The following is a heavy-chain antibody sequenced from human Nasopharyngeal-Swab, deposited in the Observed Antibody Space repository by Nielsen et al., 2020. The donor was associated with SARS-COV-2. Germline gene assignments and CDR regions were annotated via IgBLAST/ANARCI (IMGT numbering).Heavy chain of an antibody. Sequence: GESLKISCAASGFTFSSYGMHWVRQAPGKGLEWVAVISYDGSNKYYADSVKGRFTISRDNSKNTLYLQMNSLRAEDTAVYYCAKERGYSYGYGYYFDYWGQGTLVTVSS. D-gene: IGHD5-18*01. J-gene: IGHJ4*02. CDR3: AKERGYSYGYGYYFDY. V-gene: IGHV3-30*18. CDR2: ISYDGSNK. CDR1: GFTFSSYG.